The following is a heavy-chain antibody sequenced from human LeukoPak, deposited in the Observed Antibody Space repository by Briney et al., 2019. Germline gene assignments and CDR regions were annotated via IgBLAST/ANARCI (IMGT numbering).Heavy chain of an antibody. Sequence: SETLSLTCTVSGVSISSYYWSWIRQTAGNRLEYIGRMYRGNNVNNNPSLRGRVSVSMDRYQNHFTLRLTSVTLADTAVYFCARMSDHQFQDWGQGILVTVSS. CDR3: ARMSDHQFQD. CDR1: GVSISSYY. J-gene: IGHJ4*01. D-gene: IGHD1-14*01. CDR2: MYRGNNV. V-gene: IGHV4-4*07.